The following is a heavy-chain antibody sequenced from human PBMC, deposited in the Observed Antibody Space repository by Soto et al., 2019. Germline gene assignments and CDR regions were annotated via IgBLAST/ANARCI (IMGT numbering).Heavy chain of an antibody. V-gene: IGHV4-34*01. Sequence: QVQLQQWGAGLLKPSETLSLTCAVYGGSFSGYYWSWIRQPPGKGLEWIGEINHSGSTNYNPSLKSRVTISVDTSKNQFSLKLSSVTAADTAVYSCARVVTARWYFDYWGQGTLVTVSS. CDR2: INHSGST. CDR3: ARVVTARWYFDY. D-gene: IGHD2-21*02. J-gene: IGHJ4*02. CDR1: GGSFSGYY.